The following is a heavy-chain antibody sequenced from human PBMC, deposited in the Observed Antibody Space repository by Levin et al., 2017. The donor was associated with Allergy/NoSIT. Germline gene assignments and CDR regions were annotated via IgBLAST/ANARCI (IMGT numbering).Heavy chain of an antibody. Sequence: GESLKISCAASGFTFSSYGMHWVRQAPGKGLEWVAVISYDGNNKYYADSVKGRFTISRDNSKNTLYLQMNSLRAEDTAVYYCAKSGTTVTTLHYWGQGSLVTVSS. D-gene: IGHD4-17*01. V-gene: IGHV3-30*18. CDR1: GFTFSSYG. J-gene: IGHJ4*02. CDR3: AKSGTTVTTLHY. CDR2: ISYDGNNK.